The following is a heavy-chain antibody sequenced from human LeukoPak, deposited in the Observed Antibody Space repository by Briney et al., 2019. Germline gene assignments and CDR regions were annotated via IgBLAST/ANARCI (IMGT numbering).Heavy chain of an antibody. D-gene: IGHD2-21*01. CDR1: GGSISSSSYY. CDR3: ARLAIHPGVWVGRPYGHFGY. CDR2: IYYSGST. J-gene: IGHJ4*02. Sequence: SETLSLTCTVSGGSISSSSYYWGWIRQPPGKGLEWIGSIYYSGSTYYNPSLKSRVTISVDTSKNQFSLKLSSVTAADTAVYYCARLAIHPGVWVGRPYGHFGYWGQGTLVTVSS. V-gene: IGHV4-39*01.